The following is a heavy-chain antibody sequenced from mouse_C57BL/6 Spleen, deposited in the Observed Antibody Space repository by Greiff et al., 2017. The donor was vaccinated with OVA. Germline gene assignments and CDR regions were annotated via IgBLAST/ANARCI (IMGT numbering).Heavy chain of an antibody. CDR1: GYTFTDYN. CDR3: ARSPYYYGSSYDFDY. Sequence: EVQLQQSGPELVKPGASVKIPCKASGYTFTDYNMDWVKQSHGKSLEWIGDINPNNGGTIYNQKFKGKATLTVDKSSSTAYMELRSLTSEDTAVYYWARSPYYYGSSYDFDYWGQGTTLTVSS. CDR2: INPNNGGT. D-gene: IGHD1-1*01. V-gene: IGHV1-18*01. J-gene: IGHJ2*01.